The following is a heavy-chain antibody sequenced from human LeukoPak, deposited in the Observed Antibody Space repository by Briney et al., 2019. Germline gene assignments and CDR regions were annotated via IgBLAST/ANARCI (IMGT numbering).Heavy chain of an antibody. J-gene: IGHJ4*02. CDR1: GFTFSSYA. Sequence: PGGSLRLSCAASGFTFSSYAVSWVRQAPGKGLEWVSAISGSGGSTYYADSVKGRFTISRDNSKNTLYLQMNSLRAEDTAVYYCAKDYSSGWYFDYWGQGTLVTVSS. CDR3: AKDYSSGWYFDY. CDR2: ISGSGGST. D-gene: IGHD6-19*01. V-gene: IGHV3-23*01.